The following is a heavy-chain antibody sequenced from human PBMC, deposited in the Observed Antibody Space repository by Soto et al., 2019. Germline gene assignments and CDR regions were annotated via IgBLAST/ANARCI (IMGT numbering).Heavy chain of an antibody. CDR2: IYRTGST. CDR3: ESRDPGTSVDY. Sequence: SSETLSLTCAVSGGSFTSNNWWTWVRQPPGQGLEWIGEIYRTGSTNYNLSLKSRVTISLDKSENQFSLKVTSLTAADTAVYYCESRDPGTSVDYWGQGTLVTVSS. V-gene: IGHV4-4*02. CDR1: GGSFTSNNW. D-gene: IGHD1-7*01. J-gene: IGHJ4*02.